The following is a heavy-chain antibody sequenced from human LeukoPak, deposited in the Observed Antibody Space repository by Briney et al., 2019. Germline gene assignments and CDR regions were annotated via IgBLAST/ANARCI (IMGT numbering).Heavy chain of an antibody. D-gene: IGHD6-19*01. V-gene: IGHV3-43D*03. Sequence: GGSLRLSCAASGFTFDDYAMHWVRQAPGKGLEWVSLISWDGGSTHYADSVKGRFTISRDNSKNSLYLQMNSLRAEDTALYYCAKAYEYSSGWYGNYFDYWGQGTLVTVSS. CDR3: AKAYEYSSGWYGNYFDY. CDR2: ISWDGGST. J-gene: IGHJ4*02. CDR1: GFTFDDYA.